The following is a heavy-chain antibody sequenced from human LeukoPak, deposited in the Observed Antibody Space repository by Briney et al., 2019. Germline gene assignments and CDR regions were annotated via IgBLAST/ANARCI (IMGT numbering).Heavy chain of an antibody. D-gene: IGHD3-22*01. CDR1: GGSISSSSYY. J-gene: IGHJ4*02. CDR3: ARLDYYDSSGYYYPRAPDNNDY. Sequence: SETLSLTCTVSGGSISSSSYYWGWIRQPPGKGLAWIGSSYYSGSTYYNPSLKSRVTIPVDTSKNQFSLKLSSVTAADTAVYYCARLDYYDSSGYYYPRAPDNNDYWGQGTLVTVSS. V-gene: IGHV4-39*01. CDR2: SYYSGST.